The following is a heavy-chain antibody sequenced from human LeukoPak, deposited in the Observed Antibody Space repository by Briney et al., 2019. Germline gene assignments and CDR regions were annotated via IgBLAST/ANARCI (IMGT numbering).Heavy chain of an antibody. J-gene: IGHJ4*02. Sequence: PSETLSLTCAVYGGSFSGYYWSWIRQPPGKGLEWIGEINHSGSTNYNPSLKSRVTISVDTSKNQFSLKLSSVTAADTAVYYCARLQATTSYLDYWGQGTLVTVSS. V-gene: IGHV4-34*01. CDR3: ARLQATTSYLDY. CDR2: INHSGST. CDR1: GGSFSGYY. D-gene: IGHD1-26*01.